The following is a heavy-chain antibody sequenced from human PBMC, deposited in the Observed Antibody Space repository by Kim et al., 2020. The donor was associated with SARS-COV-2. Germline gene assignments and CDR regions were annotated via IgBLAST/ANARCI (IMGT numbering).Heavy chain of an antibody. V-gene: IGHV1-24*01. J-gene: IGHJ6*02. Sequence: ASVKVSCKVSGYTLTELSMHWVRQAPGKGLEWMGGFDPEDGETIYAQKFQGRVTMTEDTSTDTAYMELSSLRSEDTAVYYCATSNPELFHYYYGMDVWGQGTTVTVSS. CDR2: FDPEDGET. D-gene: IGHD1-7*01. CDR1: GYTLTELS. CDR3: ATSNPELFHYYYGMDV.